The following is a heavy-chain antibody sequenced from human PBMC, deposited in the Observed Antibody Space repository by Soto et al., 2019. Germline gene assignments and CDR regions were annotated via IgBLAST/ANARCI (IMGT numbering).Heavy chain of an antibody. D-gene: IGHD3-16*01. V-gene: IGHV3-23*01. J-gene: IGHJ4*02. Sequence: EVPVLESGGGLVQPGGSLRLSCAASGLTFSNYVMSWVRQAPGKGLEWVSGISGSGGSTSYADSVKGRFTISRDNSRNTLYLQMNSLRAEDTAVYYCAKGWGDYWGQGTLVTVSS. CDR3: AKGWGDY. CDR2: ISGSGGST. CDR1: GLTFSNYV.